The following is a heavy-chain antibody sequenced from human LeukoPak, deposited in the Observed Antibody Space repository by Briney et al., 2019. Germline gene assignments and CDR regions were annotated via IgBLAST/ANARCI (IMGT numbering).Heavy chain of an antibody. CDR3: ARDGIAAAGPGGHDAFDI. Sequence: SETLSLTCTVSGGSISSYYWSWIRQPPGKGLEWIGYIYYSGSTNYNPSLKSRVTISVDTSKNQFSLQLNSVTPEDTAVYYCARDGIAAAGPGGHDAFDIWGQGTMVTVSS. J-gene: IGHJ3*02. D-gene: IGHD6-13*01. CDR2: IYYSGST. V-gene: IGHV4-59*12. CDR1: GGSISSYY.